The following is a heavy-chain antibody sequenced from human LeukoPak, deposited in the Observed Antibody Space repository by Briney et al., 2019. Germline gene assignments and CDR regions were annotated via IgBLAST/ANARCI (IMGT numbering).Heavy chain of an antibody. CDR3: VRDPGRGFGP. Sequence: GGSLRLSCAASGFTFSSYWMHWVRQAPGKGLEWVASIKEDGSDKYYVGSVRGRFTISRDNARNSLYLQMSSLRVEDTAVYYCVRDPGRGFGPWGQGTLVTVSS. CDR2: IKEDGSDK. CDR1: GFTFSSYW. J-gene: IGHJ5*02. V-gene: IGHV3-7*01. D-gene: IGHD3-10*01.